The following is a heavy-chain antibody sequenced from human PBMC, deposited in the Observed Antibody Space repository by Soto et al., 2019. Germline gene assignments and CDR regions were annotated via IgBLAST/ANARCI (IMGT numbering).Heavy chain of an antibody. Sequence: ASVKVSCKASGYTFTSYHITWVRQAPGQGLEWMGWISAYNGNTNYAQNFQGRVSMTTDSSTTTAYMELRNLRSDDTAVYYCARRTSSAWYLCDYWGLGPLVTVSS. CDR3: ARRTSSAWYLCDY. CDR1: GYTFTSYH. D-gene: IGHD6-19*01. CDR2: ISAYNGNT. J-gene: IGHJ4*02. V-gene: IGHV1-18*01.